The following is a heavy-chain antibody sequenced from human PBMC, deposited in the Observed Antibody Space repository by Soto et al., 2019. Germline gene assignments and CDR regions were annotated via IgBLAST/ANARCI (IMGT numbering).Heavy chain of an antibody. CDR3: VRHVAGWLQPTKLEY. CDR1: GGSISSSSYY. J-gene: IGHJ4*02. CDR2: IYYSGST. D-gene: IGHD6-19*01. V-gene: IGHV4-39*01. Sequence: PSETLSLTCTVSGGSISSSSYYWGWIRQPPGKGLEWIGSIYYSGSTYYNPSLKSRVTISVDTSKNQFSLKLSSVTAADTALFYCVRHVAGWLQPTKLEYWCKGLLVSVS.